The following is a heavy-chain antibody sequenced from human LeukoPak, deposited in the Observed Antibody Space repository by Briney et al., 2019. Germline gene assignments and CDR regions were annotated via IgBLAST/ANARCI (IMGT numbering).Heavy chain of an antibody. J-gene: IGHJ4*02. Sequence: GGSLRLSCAASGFTFSSYAMSWVRQAPGKGLEWVSAISGSGGSTYYADSVKGRFTISRDNSKNTLYLQMNSLRAEDTAVYYCARDDYGASGSYWGQGTLVTVSS. D-gene: IGHD4-17*01. CDR3: ARDDYGASGSY. CDR2: ISGSGGST. CDR1: GFTFSSYA. V-gene: IGHV3-23*01.